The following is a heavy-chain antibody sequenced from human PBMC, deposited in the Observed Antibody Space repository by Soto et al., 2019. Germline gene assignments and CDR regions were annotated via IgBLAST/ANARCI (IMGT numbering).Heavy chain of an antibody. CDR3: ARRVYGLDV. J-gene: IGHJ6*02. D-gene: IGHD2-8*01. Sequence: QVQLQESGPRLVKPSETVSLTCSVSGVPISSTSYFWGWIRQPPGKGLEWIGSTYLDGRISYNPSLESPLTISVDSSRNHCSLRMASVTASDTALYYCARRVYGLDVWGQGTTVKVSS. V-gene: IGHV4-39*01. CDR1: GVPISSTSYF. CDR2: TYLDGRI.